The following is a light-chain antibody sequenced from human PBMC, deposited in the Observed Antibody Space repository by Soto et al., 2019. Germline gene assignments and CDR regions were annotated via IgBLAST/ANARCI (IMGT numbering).Light chain of an antibody. V-gene: IGKV3-15*01. CDR1: QSVSSS. J-gene: IGKJ1*01. Sequence: EIVLTQSPGTLSLSPGERATLSCRASQSVSSSFLAWYQQKPGQAPRLLIYGASTRATGIPARFSGSGSGTEFTLTISSLQSEDFAVYYCLHYYEWPRWTFGQGTKVDI. CDR2: GAS. CDR3: LHYYEWPRWT.